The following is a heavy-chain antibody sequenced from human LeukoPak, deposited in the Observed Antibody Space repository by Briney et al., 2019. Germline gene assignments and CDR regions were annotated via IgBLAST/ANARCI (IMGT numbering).Heavy chain of an antibody. D-gene: IGHD3-16*01. V-gene: IGHV1-18*01. J-gene: IGHJ3*02. CDR1: GYTFTSYG. CDR3: ARAPAFGFASFDI. Sequence: ASVKVSCKASGYTFTSYGISWVRQSPGQGLEWMGWISAYNGNTSYAQKLQGRVTMTTDTSTSTAYMELRSLRSDDTAVYYCARAPAFGFASFDIWGQGTMVTVSS. CDR2: ISAYNGNT.